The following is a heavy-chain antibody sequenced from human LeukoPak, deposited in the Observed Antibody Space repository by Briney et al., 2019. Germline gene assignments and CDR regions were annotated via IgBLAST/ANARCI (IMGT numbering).Heavy chain of an antibody. V-gene: IGHV3-48*01. CDR1: GFTFSSYS. D-gene: IGHD2-2*01. J-gene: IGHJ4*02. CDR2: IRSSSSTI. Sequence: GGSLRLSCAASGFTFSSYSMNWVRQAPGKGLEWVSYIRSSSSTIYYADSVKGRFTISRDNAKNSLYLQMNSLRAEDTAVYYCARVYCSRTSCYDVDFDYWGQGTLVTVSS. CDR3: ARVYCSRTSCYDVDFDY.